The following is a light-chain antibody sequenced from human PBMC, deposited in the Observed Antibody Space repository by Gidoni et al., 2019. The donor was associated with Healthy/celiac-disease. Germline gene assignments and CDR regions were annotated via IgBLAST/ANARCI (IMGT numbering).Light chain of an antibody. CDR3: QQSYSTPGT. Sequence: DIQMTQSPSSLSASVGDRVTITCRASQSISRHLNWYQQKPGKPPKLLIYAASSLQSGVPSRFSGSGSGTDFTLTISSLQPEDFATYYCQQSYSTPGTFGQGTKVEIK. J-gene: IGKJ1*01. V-gene: IGKV1-39*01. CDR1: QSISRH. CDR2: AAS.